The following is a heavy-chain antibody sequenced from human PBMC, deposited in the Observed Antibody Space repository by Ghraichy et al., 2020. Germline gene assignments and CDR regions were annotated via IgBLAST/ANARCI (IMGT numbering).Heavy chain of an antibody. CDR2: IIPIFNIS. Sequence: VTVSCKASGGTFSNYAISWVRQAPGQGLEWMGGIIPIFNISNYAQKFQGRVTITADKSTTTAYMDLSSLRSEDTAVYYCARDRRQGGFDFSYYYYGMDVWGQGTTVTVSS. V-gene: IGHV1-69*10. D-gene: IGHD5-12*01. CDR1: GGTFSNYA. J-gene: IGHJ6*02. CDR3: ARDRRQGGFDFSYYYYGMDV.